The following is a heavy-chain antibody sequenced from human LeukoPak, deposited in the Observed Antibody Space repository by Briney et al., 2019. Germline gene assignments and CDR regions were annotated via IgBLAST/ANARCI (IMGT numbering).Heavy chain of an antibody. J-gene: IGHJ6*03. CDR2: ISGSGGST. V-gene: IGHV3-23*01. CDR3: AKAFGGGKILEWLLPDYYYYYMDV. D-gene: IGHD3-3*01. CDR1: GFTFSSYA. Sequence: PGGSLRLSCAASGFTFSSYAMSWVHQAPGKGLEWVSAISGSGGSTYYADSVKGRFTISRDNSKNTLYLQMNSLRAEDTAVYYCAKAFGGGKILEWLLPDYYYYYMDVWGKGTTVTVSS.